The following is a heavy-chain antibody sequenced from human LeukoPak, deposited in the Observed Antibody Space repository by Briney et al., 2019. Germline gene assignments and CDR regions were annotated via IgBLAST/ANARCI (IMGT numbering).Heavy chain of an antibody. V-gene: IGHV3-48*03. CDR3: ARGLSSDYDFWSGPNY. CDR2: ISSSGSTI. D-gene: IGHD3-3*01. J-gene: IGHJ4*02. CDR1: GFTFSSYE. Sequence: QPGGSLRLSCAASGFTFSSYEMNWVRQAPGKGLEWASYISSSGSTIYYADSVKGRFTISRDNAKNSLYLQMNSLRAEDTAVYYCARGLSSDYDFWSGPNYWGQGTLVTVSS.